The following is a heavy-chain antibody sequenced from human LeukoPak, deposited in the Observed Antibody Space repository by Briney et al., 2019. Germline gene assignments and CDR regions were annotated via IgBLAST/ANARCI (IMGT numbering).Heavy chain of an antibody. CDR2: IYYSGST. J-gene: IGHJ4*02. CDR3: ARAAGVDYDSSGYHDY. CDR1: GYSISSGYY. Sequence: SETLSLTCAVSGYSISSGYYWGRIRQPPGKGLEWIGYIYYSGSTNYNPSLKSRVTISVDTSKNQFSLKLSSVTAADTAVYYCARAAGVDYDSSGYHDYWGQGTLVTVSS. V-gene: IGHV4-61*01. D-gene: IGHD3-22*01.